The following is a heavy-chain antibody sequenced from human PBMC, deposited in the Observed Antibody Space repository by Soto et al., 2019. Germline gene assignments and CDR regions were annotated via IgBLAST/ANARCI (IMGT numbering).Heavy chain of an antibody. D-gene: IGHD2-15*01. Sequence: GGSLRLSCAASGFTFSSYGMHWVRQAPGKGLEWVAVISYDGSNKYYADSVKGRFTISRDNSKNTLYLQMNSLRAEDTAVYYCANSPSSVPATNAFAYSRQGTLVTVSS. V-gene: IGHV3-30*18. CDR3: ANSPSSVPATNAFAY. J-gene: IGHJ4*02. CDR2: ISYDGSNK. CDR1: GFTFSSYG.